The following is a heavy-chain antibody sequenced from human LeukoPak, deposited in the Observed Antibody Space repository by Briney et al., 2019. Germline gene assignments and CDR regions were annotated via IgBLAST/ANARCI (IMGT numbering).Heavy chain of an antibody. CDR2: LYYSASS. Sequence: SETLSLTCTVSGVSIRGSYWAWLRQPPGKGLEWIGYLYYSASSNYNPSLKSRVTISGDMSKNQLSLNLTSVTAADTAVYYCVRGEYHGGWFDSWGQGALVTVSS. CDR3: VRGEYHGGWFDS. D-gene: IGHD4-23*01. V-gene: IGHV4-59*01. J-gene: IGHJ5*01. CDR1: GVSIRGSY.